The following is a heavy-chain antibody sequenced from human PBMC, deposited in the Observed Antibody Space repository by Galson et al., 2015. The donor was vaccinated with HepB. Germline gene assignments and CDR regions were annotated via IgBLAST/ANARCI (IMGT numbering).Heavy chain of an antibody. CDR2: ISGSGGST. V-gene: IGHV3-23*01. CDR3: AKRGVRGDYGDYLYYFDY. J-gene: IGHJ4*02. Sequence: SLRLSCAASGFTFSSYAMSWVRQAPGKGLEWVSAISGSGGSTYYADSVKGRYTISRDNSKNTLYLQMNSLRAEDTAVYYCAKRGVRGDYGDYLYYFDYWGQGTLVTVSS. CDR1: GFTFSSYA. D-gene: IGHD4-17*01.